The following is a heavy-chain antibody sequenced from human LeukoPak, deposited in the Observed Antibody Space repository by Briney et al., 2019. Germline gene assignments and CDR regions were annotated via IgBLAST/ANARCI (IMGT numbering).Heavy chain of an antibody. V-gene: IGHV3-21*01. CDR2: ISSSSSYI. CDR3: ARCRQLVRRAVDY. D-gene: IGHD6-13*01. J-gene: IGHJ4*02. Sequence: GSLRLSCAASGFTFSSYSMNWVRQAPGKGLEWVSSISSSSSYIYYADSVKGRFTISRDNAKNPLYLQMNSLRAEDTAVYYCARCRQLVRRAVDYWGQGTLVTVSS. CDR1: GFTFSSYS.